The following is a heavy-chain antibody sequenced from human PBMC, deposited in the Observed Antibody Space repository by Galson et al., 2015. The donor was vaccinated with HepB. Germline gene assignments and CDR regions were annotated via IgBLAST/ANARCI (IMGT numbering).Heavy chain of an antibody. Sequence: SLRLSCAASGFTFGDYAMSWFRQAPGKGLEWVGFIRSKAYGGTTEYAASVKGRFTISRDDSKSIAYLQMNSLKTEDTAVYYCTRFHDFWSGYYMCAFDIWGQGTMVTVSS. V-gene: IGHV3-49*03. CDR1: GFTFGDYA. CDR2: IRSKAYGGTT. CDR3: TRFHDFWSGYYMCAFDI. D-gene: IGHD3-3*01. J-gene: IGHJ3*02.